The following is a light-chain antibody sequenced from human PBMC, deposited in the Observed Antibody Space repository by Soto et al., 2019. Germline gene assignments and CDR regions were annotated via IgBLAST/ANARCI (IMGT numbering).Light chain of an antibody. CDR2: EVS. V-gene: IGLV2-14*01. CDR1: SSDVGGYKY. CDR3: SSYTSSSHCV. J-gene: IGLJ1*01. Sequence: QSALTQPASVSGSPGQSITISCTGTSSDVGGYKYVSWYQQHPGKAPKLMIYEVSNRPSGVSNRFSGSKSGSMASLTISGLQAEDEADYYCSSYTSSSHCVFGTGTKVTVL.